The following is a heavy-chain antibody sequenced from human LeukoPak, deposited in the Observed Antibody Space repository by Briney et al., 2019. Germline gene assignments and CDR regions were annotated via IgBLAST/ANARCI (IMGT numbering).Heavy chain of an antibody. D-gene: IGHD3-10*01. CDR1: GGSISSSNW. Sequence: PSGTLSLTCTVSGGSISSSNWWSWVRQPPGKGLEWIGEIYHSGSTNYNPSLKSRVTISVDKSKNQFSLKLSAVTAADTAVYYCARHRLVRGVITVYYYYYYMDVWGKGTTVTISS. V-gene: IGHV4-4*02. CDR2: IYHSGST. CDR3: ARHRLVRGVITVYYYYYYMDV. J-gene: IGHJ6*03.